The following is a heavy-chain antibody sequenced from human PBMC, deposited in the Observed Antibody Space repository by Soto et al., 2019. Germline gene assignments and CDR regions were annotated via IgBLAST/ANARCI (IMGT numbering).Heavy chain of an antibody. Sequence: EVQLLESGGGLVQPGGSLRLSCAASGFTFSSYAMSWVRQAPGKGLEWVSAISGSGGSTYYADSVKGRFTISRDNSKNTLYLQMNSLRAEDTAVYYCAKSAERTYYDFWSGYYGGPNGEPYYFYYWGQGTLVTVSS. J-gene: IGHJ4*02. CDR1: GFTFSSYA. CDR2: ISGSGGST. V-gene: IGHV3-23*01. CDR3: AKSAERTYYDFWSGYYGGPNGEPYYFYY. D-gene: IGHD3-3*01.